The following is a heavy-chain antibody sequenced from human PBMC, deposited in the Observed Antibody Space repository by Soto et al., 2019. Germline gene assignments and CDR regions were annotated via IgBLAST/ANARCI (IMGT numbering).Heavy chain of an antibody. J-gene: IGHJ4*02. D-gene: IGHD6-19*01. V-gene: IGHV1-3*01. Sequence: ASVKVSCKASGGTFTVYAIHWVRQAPGQRLEWMGWINAGNGHTKYSQKFQGRVTITRDTSASTAYMELSSLRSEDTALYYCARAVAVPADFDYWGQGTLVTVSS. CDR3: ARAVAVPADFDY. CDR1: GGTFTVYA. CDR2: INAGNGHT.